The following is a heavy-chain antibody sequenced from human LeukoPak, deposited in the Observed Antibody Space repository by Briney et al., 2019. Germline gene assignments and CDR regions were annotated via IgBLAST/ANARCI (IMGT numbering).Heavy chain of an antibody. J-gene: IGHJ4*02. CDR3: ASSPYYDYVWGSYRYSLGFDY. CDR1: GFTFSSYE. CDR2: ISSSGSTI. V-gene: IGHV3-48*03. Sequence: GGSLRLSCAASGFTFSSYEMNWVRQAPGKGLEWVSYISSSGSTIYYADSVKGRFTISRDNAKNSLYLQMSSLRTEDTADYYCASSPYYDYVWGSYRYSLGFDYWGQGTLVTVSS. D-gene: IGHD3-16*02.